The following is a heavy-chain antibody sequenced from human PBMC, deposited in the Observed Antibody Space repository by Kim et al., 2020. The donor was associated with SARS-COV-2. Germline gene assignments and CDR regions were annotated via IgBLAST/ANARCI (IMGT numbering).Heavy chain of an antibody. CDR3: TRDRGVLSFDW. CDR2: IKEDGTVR. D-gene: IGHD3-10*01. V-gene: IGHV3-7*03. J-gene: IGHJ4*02. CDR1: GFTFSTSW. Sequence: GGSLRLSCAASGFTFSTSWMTWVRQAPGKGLEWVANIKEDGTVRNYVNSVKGRFTISRDNAQNSLFLQMDSLRAEDTALYYCTRDRGVLSFDWWGQGTL.